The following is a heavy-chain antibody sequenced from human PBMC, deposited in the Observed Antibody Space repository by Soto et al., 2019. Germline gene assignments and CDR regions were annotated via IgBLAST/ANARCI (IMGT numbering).Heavy chain of an antibody. D-gene: IGHD3-16*01. CDR3: DRGRIDLGQANAFDM. J-gene: IGHJ3*02. Sequence: EVQLAESGGDLVQPGKSLRLSCAASGFTFSSYWMSWVRQAPGRGLEWVANIKQDGSEKYYVDSVKGRFTISRDNAKNSLYLQMDSLRTEDTAVYYCDRGRIDLGQANAFDMWGQGTLVTVTS. V-gene: IGHV3-7*05. CDR1: GFTFSSYW. CDR2: IKQDGSEK.